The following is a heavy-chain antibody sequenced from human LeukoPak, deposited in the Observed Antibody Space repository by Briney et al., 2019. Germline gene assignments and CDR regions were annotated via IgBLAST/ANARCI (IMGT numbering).Heavy chain of an antibody. CDR3: ARDKGTSYLSSFDY. V-gene: IGHV4-39*07. Sequence: PSETLSLTCTVSGGSISSSSYYWGWIRQPPGKGLEWIGSIYYSGSTYYNPSLKSRVTISVDTSKNQFSLKLSSVTAADTAVYYCARDKGTSYLSSFDYWGQGTLVTVSS. D-gene: IGHD6-6*01. CDR2: IYYSGST. J-gene: IGHJ4*02. CDR1: GGSISSSSYY.